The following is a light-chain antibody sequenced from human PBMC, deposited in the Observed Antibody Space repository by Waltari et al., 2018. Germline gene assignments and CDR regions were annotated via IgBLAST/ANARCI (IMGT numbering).Light chain of an antibody. CDR1: GSDIGSSDR. J-gene: IGLJ3*02. Sequence: QSALTQPPSVSGSPGQSVTISCAGTGSDIGSSDRVPWYQQTPGTAPKLILYQVTYRPSGVSDRFSGSKSGSTASLTISGLQIEDEADYYCASETTRDSRVFGGGTKVTVL. V-gene: IGLV2-18*02. CDR2: QVT. CDR3: ASETTRDSRV.